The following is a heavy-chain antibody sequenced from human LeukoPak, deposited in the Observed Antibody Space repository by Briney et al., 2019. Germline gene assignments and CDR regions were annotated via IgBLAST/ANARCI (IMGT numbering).Heavy chain of an antibody. CDR3: ARDYYGSGSYHVFDP. J-gene: IGHJ5*02. V-gene: IGHV4-39*07. CDR2: IYYSGST. Sequence: SETLSLTCTVSDGSISSSSYYWGWIRQPPGKGLEWIGSIYYSGSTNYNPSLKSRVTISVDGSKNQFSLKMSSVTAADTAVYYCARDYYGSGSYHVFDPWGQGTLVTVSS. D-gene: IGHD3-10*01. CDR1: DGSISSSSYY.